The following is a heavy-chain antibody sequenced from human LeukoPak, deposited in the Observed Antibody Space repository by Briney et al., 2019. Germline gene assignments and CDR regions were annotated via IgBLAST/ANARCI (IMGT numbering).Heavy chain of an antibody. V-gene: IGHV4-30-2*01. CDR2: IYDSGSA. CDR3: ARGDSRRGAWYFDL. D-gene: IGHD6-13*01. Sequence: LSQTLSLTFAVTGGSLSNEGCSWIWLRQPPGKGLEWIGYIYDSGSAYYNPSLKSRVTISVDRSKNHFSLRLSSVTAADTAVYYCARGDSRRGAWYFDLWGRGTLVTVSS. CDR1: GGSLSNEGCS. J-gene: IGHJ2*01.